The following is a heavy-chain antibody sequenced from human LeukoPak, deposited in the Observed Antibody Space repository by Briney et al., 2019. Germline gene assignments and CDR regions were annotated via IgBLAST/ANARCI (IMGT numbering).Heavy chain of an antibody. CDR3: AKDPTYYDFWSGYYTGMGFFSDY. D-gene: IGHD3-3*01. V-gene: IGHV3-23*01. J-gene: IGHJ4*02. CDR1: GFTFSSYA. CDR2: ISGSGGST. Sequence: PGGSLRLSCAASGFTFSSYAMSWVRQAPGKGLEWVSAISGSGGSTYYADSVKGRFTISRDNSKNTLYLQMNSLRAEDTAVYYCAKDPTYYDFWSGYYTGMGFFSDYWGQGTLVTVSS.